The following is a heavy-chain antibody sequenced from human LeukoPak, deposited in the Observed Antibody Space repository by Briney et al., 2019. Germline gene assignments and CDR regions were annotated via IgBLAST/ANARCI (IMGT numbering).Heavy chain of an antibody. CDR1: GFTYSLYA. J-gene: IGHJ4*02. CDR2: INATGAAT. Sequence: AGSLRLSCAASGFTYSLYAMSWVRQVPGKGLEWVSTINATGAATYYADFVKGRFTISRDDSKYTLYLQMNSLGPEDTAVYYCARALSGSPAYDSWGQGTLVIVSS. V-gene: IGHV3-23*01. D-gene: IGHD1-26*01. CDR3: ARALSGSPAYDS.